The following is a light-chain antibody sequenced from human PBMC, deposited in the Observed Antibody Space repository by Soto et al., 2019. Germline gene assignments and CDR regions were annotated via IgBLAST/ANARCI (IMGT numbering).Light chain of an antibody. Sequence: DIQMTQSPSTLSASVGDSVTITCRASQSVGRWLAWYQQKPGKAPKVLIYKASTLQYGVPSRFSGSGSGTEFTLTISSLQPDDFATYYCQQYDSYSTFGQGTKVDI. J-gene: IGKJ1*01. CDR1: QSVGRW. CDR2: KAS. CDR3: QQYDSYST. V-gene: IGKV1-5*03.